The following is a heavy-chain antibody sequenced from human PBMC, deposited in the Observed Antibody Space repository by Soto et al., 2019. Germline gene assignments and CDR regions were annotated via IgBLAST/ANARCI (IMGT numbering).Heavy chain of an antibody. V-gene: IGHV3-74*01. CDR1: GFTFSSYW. CDR2: INSDGSST. D-gene: IGHD6-19*01. Sequence: GGSLRLSCAASGFTFSSYWMHWVRQAPGKGLVWVSRINSDGSSTSYADSVKGRFTISRDNAKNTLYLQMNSLRAEDTAVYYCARDRRIAVAGTNYYYYMDVWGKGTTVTVSS. CDR3: ARDRRIAVAGTNYYYYMDV. J-gene: IGHJ6*03.